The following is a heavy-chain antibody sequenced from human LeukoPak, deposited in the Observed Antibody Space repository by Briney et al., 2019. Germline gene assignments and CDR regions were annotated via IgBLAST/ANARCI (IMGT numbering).Heavy chain of an antibody. CDR1: GYTFTSYD. CDR3: ARVLRYCSSTSCYTKVAAFDI. V-gene: IGHV1-8*01. D-gene: IGHD2-2*02. Sequence: ASVKGSCKASGYTFTSYDINWGRQATGQGLEWMGWMNPNSGNTGYAQKFQGRVTMTRNTSISTAYMELSSLRSEDTAVYYCARVLRYCSSTSCYTKVAAFDIWGQGTMVTVSS. J-gene: IGHJ3*02. CDR2: MNPNSGNT.